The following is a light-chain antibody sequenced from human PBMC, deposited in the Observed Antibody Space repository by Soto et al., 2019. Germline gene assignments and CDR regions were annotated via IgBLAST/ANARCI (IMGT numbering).Light chain of an antibody. CDR3: SSYTSSTTLNV. CDR1: SSDIGGYNF. J-gene: IGLJ1*01. CDR2: EVS. V-gene: IGLV2-14*01. Sequence: QSVLTQPASVSGSPGQSITISCTGTSSDIGGYNFVSWYQQHPGKAPRLMIYEVSNRPSGVSNRFSGSKSGTTASLTISGLQTEDEADYYCSSYTSSTTLNVFGTGTQLTVL.